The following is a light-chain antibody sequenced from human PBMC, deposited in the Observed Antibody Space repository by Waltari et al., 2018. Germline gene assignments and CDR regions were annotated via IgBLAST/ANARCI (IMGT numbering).Light chain of an antibody. CDR1: SSSIGAGYD. J-gene: IGLJ2*01. V-gene: IGLV1-40*01. CDR3: QSYDSSLSGSV. CDR2: GNN. Sequence: QSVLTQPPSVSGAPGQRVTISCTGSSSSIGAGYDVTWYQQLPGTAPKLLIYGNNNRPSGVPDRFSGSKSGTSASLAITGLQAEDEADYYCQSYDSSLSGSVFGGGTILTVL.